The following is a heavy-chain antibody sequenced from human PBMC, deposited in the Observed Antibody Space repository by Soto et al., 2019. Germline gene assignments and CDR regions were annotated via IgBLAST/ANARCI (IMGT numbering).Heavy chain of an antibody. D-gene: IGHD3-16*01. V-gene: IGHV3-74*01. J-gene: IGHJ6*02. CDR2: IRYDGSIT. CDR3: ARVLRGVYGMDV. Sequence: EVQLVESGGGLVQPGGSLRLSCAASGFTFSSYWMHWVRQAPGKGLVWVSRIRYDGSITNYADSVKGRSTISRDEAKNTVYLQMNSLRAEDTAVYYCARVLRGVYGMDVWGHGTTVTVSS. CDR1: GFTFSSYW.